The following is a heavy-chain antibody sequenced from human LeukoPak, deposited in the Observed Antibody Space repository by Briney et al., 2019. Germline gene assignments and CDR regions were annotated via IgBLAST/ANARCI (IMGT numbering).Heavy chain of an antibody. CDR1: GFTFSSYG. V-gene: IGHV3-30*18. J-gene: IGHJ6*03. Sequence: QPGGSLRLSCAASGFTFSSYGMHWVRQAPGKGLEWVAVISYGGSNKYYADSVKGRFTISRDNSKNTLYLQMNSLRAEDTAVYYCAKDGGPSGYDVHYYYYYMDVWGKGTTVTVSS. D-gene: IGHD5-12*01. CDR3: AKDGGPSGYDVHYYYYYMDV. CDR2: ISYGGSNK.